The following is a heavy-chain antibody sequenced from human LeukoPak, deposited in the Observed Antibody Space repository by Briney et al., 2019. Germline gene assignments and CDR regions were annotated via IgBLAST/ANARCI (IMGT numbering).Heavy chain of an antibody. CDR2: ISAYNGNT. J-gene: IGHJ5*02. CDR3: ARDGSPLWFGELSWFDP. D-gene: IGHD3-10*01. Sequence: ASVKVSCKASGYTFTSYGISWVRQAPGQGLEWMGWISAYNGNTNYAQKLQGRVAMTTGTSTSTAYMELRSLRSDDTAVYYCARDGSPLWFGELSWFDPWGQGTLVTVSS. V-gene: IGHV1-18*01. CDR1: GYTFTSYG.